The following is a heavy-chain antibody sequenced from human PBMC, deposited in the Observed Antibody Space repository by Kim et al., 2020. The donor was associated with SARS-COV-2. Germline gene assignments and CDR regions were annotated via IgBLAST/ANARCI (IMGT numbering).Heavy chain of an antibody. CDR2: VYSSGRT. J-gene: IGHJ4*02. V-gene: IGHV4-61*01. Sequence: SETLSLTCTVSGGSVTSGSNYWSWIRQPPGKGLEWIGYVYSSGRTKYSPSLESRVTISVDTSENQFSLKLTSVTAADTAVYFCARASVTLIRGVIGVDYWGQGTLVAVSS. CDR1: GGSVTSGSNY. CDR3: ARASVTLIRGVIGVDY. D-gene: IGHD3-10*01.